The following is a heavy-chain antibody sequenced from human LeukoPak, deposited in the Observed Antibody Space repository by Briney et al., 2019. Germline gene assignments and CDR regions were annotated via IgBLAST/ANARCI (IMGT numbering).Heavy chain of an antibody. D-gene: IGHD3-22*01. V-gene: IGHV3-9*01. J-gene: IGHJ6*02. CDR3: AKDISTSGYQYYYYYGMDV. Sequence: GRSLRLSCAASGFTFDDYAMHWVRQAPGKGLEWVSGISWNSGSIGYADSVKGRFTISRDNAKNSLYLQMNSLRAEDTALYYCAKDISTSGYQYYYYYGMDVWGQGTTVTVSS. CDR2: ISWNSGSI. CDR1: GFTFDDYA.